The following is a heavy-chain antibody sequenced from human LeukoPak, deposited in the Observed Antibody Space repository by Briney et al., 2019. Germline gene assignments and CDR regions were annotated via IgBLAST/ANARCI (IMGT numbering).Heavy chain of an antibody. Sequence: ASVKVSCKASGYTFTSYGISWVRQAPGQGLEWMGWISAYNGNTNYAQKLQGRVTMTTDTSTSTAYMELRSLRSDDTAVYYCARRGPPDVVVPAAWGDYYYYYMDVWGKGTTVTVSS. CDR3: ARRGPPDVVVPAAWGDYYYYYMDV. D-gene: IGHD2-2*01. J-gene: IGHJ6*03. CDR2: ISAYNGNT. CDR1: GYTFTSYG. V-gene: IGHV1-18*01.